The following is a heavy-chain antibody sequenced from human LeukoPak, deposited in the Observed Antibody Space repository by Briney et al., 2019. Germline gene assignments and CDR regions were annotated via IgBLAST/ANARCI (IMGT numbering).Heavy chain of an antibody. V-gene: IGHV3-23*01. CDR1: GFTFSSYA. CDR3: AKDSPSSHPDIIVVPAAALGLDY. D-gene: IGHD2-2*01. CDR2: ISGSGGST. Sequence: GGSLRLSCAASGFTFSSYAMSWVRQAPGKGLEWVSAISGSGGSTYYADSVKCRFTISRDNSKNTLYLQMNSLRAEDTAVYYCAKDSPSSHPDIIVVPAAALGLDYWGQGTLVTVSS. J-gene: IGHJ4*02.